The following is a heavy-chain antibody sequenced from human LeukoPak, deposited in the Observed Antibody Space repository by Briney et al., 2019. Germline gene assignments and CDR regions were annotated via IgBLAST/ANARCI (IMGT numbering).Heavy chain of an antibody. D-gene: IGHD6-19*01. CDR3: ARYTFSSGFLY. CDR1: GFTVSSNY. J-gene: IGHJ4*02. CDR2: INSDGSST. Sequence: GGSLRLSCAASGFTVSSNYMSWVRQAPGKGLVWVSRINSDGSSTSYADSVKGRFTISRDNAKNTLFLQMNSLRAEDTAVYYCARYTFSSGFLYWGQGTLVTVSS. V-gene: IGHV3-74*01.